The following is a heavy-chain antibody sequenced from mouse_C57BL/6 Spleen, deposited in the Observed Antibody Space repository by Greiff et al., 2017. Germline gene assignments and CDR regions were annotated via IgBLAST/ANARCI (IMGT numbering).Heavy chain of an antibody. Sequence: QVQLQQSGAELARPGASVKLSCKASGYTFTSYGISWVKQRTGQGLEWIGEIYPRSGNTYYNEKFKGKATLTADKSSSTAYMELRSLTSEDSAVYVCAREVYDYDVGYAMDYWGQGTSVTVSS. CDR3: AREVYDYDVGYAMDY. D-gene: IGHD2-4*01. CDR2: IYPRSGNT. J-gene: IGHJ4*01. V-gene: IGHV1-81*01. CDR1: GYTFTSYG.